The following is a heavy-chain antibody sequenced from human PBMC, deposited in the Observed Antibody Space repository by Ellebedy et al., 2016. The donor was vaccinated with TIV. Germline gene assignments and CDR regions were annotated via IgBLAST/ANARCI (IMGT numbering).Heavy chain of an antibody. CDR3: ARVSGRSKGYSNFHEKYYFDY. D-gene: IGHD6-13*01. CDR1: GYTFTSYA. V-gene: IGHV1-3*01. Sequence: ASVKVSXKASGYTFTSYAMHWVRQAPGQRLEWMGWINAGNGNTKYSQKFQGRVTITRGTSASTAYMELSSLRSEDTAVYYCARVSGRSKGYSNFHEKYYFDYWGQGTLVTVSS. J-gene: IGHJ4*02. CDR2: INAGNGNT.